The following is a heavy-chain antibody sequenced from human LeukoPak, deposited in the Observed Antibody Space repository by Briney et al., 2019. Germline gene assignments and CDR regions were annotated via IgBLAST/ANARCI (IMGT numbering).Heavy chain of an antibody. CDR3: AKWSPLFYGSGSYYPDY. V-gene: IGHV3-23*01. Sequence: SGGSLRLSCAASGFTFSSYAMSWVRQAPGKGLERVSAISGSGGSTYYADSVKGRFTISRDNSKNTLYLQMNSLRAEDTAVYYCAKWSPLFYGSGSYYPDYWGQGTLVTVSS. D-gene: IGHD3-10*01. CDR1: GFTFSSYA. J-gene: IGHJ4*02. CDR2: ISGSGGST.